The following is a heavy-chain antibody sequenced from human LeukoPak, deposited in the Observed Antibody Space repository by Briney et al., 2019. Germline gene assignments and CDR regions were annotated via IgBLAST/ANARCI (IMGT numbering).Heavy chain of an antibody. D-gene: IGHD3-22*01. CDR3: ATNSGYRFDY. Sequence: TGGSLRLSCAASGFTFSSYWMSWVPQAPGKGLEWVANIKTDGSEKYYVDCVRGRFTISRDNAENSLYLQMNSLRAEDTAVYYCATNSGYRFDYWGQGSLVTVSS. J-gene: IGHJ4*02. CDR2: IKTDGSEK. CDR1: GFTFSSYW. V-gene: IGHV3-7*01.